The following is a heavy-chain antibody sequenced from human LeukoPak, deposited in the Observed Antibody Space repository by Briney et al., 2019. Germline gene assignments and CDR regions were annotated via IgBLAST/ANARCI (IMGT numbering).Heavy chain of an antibody. CDR1: GGSISSYY. Sequence: SETLSLTCTVSGGSISSYYWSWIRQPPGKGLEWIGYIYYSGSTNYNPSLKSRVTISVDKSKNRFSLKLSSVTAADTAVYYRASYKDYYDSSGYYSWGQGTLVTVSS. J-gene: IGHJ4*02. CDR3: ASYKDYYDSSGYYS. D-gene: IGHD3-22*01. V-gene: IGHV4-59*12. CDR2: IYYSGST.